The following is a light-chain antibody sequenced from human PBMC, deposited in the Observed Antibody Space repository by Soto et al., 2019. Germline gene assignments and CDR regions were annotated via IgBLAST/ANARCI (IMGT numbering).Light chain of an antibody. CDR3: CSYTSSSTRI. V-gene: IGLV2-14*01. CDR2: EVS. J-gene: IGLJ1*01. CDR1: SSDVGGFNY. Sequence: QSALTQPASVSGSPGQSITVSCTGTSSDVGGFNYVSWYQQRPGKAPKLMIYEVSNRPSGVPRRFSGSKSGKTASLTIAGLQAEDEADYYCCSYTSSSTRIFGTGTKVTV.